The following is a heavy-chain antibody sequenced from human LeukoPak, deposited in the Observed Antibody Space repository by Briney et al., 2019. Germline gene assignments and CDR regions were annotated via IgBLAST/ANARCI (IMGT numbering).Heavy chain of an antibody. CDR2: IIPIFGTA. D-gene: IGHD6-13*01. CDR3: ARDAPYSSSWLQHKSGSLTHRDYYYYYTDV. V-gene: IGHV1-69*13. Sequence: GASVKVSCKASGGTFSSYAISWVRQAPGQGLEWMGGIIPIFGTANYAQKFQGRVTITADESTSTAYMELSSLRSEDTAVYYCARDAPYSSSWLQHKSGSLTHRDYYYYYTDVWGKWPTVTVSS. J-gene: IGHJ6*03. CDR1: GGTFSSYA.